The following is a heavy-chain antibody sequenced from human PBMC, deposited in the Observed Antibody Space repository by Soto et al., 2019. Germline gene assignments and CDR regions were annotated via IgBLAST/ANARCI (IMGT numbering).Heavy chain of an antibody. D-gene: IGHD2-2*02. Sequence: QTGGSLRLSCAASGFTFSNYAMQWFRQAPGKGLEWVAVMSSDGYSKYYADSVRGRFIISRDSSKNTLYLQMNSLSNEDTAVYYCARDRQYCSSTTCYTPGYWGQGTLVTVSS. V-gene: IGHV3-30*04. CDR1: GFTFSNYA. CDR2: MSSDGYSK. J-gene: IGHJ4*02. CDR3: ARDRQYCSSTTCYTPGY.